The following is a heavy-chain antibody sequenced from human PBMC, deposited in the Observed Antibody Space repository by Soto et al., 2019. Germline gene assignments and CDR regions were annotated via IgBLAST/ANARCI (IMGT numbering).Heavy chain of an antibody. J-gene: IGHJ4*02. CDR3: GIAAAGTYRNY. V-gene: IGHV1-69*13. CDR1: GGTFSSYA. D-gene: IGHD6-13*01. CDR2: IIPIFGTA. Sequence: ASVKVSCKASGGTFSSYAISWVRQAPGQGLEWMGGIIPIFGTANYAQKFQGRVAITADESTSTAYMELSSLRSEDTAVYYCGIAAAGTYRNYWGQGTLVTVSS.